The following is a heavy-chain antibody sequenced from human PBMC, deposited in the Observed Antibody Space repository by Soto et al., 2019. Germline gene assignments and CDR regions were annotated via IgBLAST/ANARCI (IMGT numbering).Heavy chain of an antibody. Sequence: SETLSLTCAVSSGSISSSNWWSWVRQPPGKGLEWIGEIYHSGSTNYNPSLKSRVTISVDKSKNQFSLKLSSVTAADTAVYYCARGYSGSYSNYYYYYMDAWGKGTTVTVSS. CDR2: IYHSGST. V-gene: IGHV4-4*02. D-gene: IGHD3-10*01. CDR1: SGSISSSNW. CDR3: ARGYSGSYSNYYYYYMDA. J-gene: IGHJ6*03.